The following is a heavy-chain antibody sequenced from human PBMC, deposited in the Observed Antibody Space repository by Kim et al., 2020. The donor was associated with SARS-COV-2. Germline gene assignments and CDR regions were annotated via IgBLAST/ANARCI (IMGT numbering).Heavy chain of an antibody. V-gene: IGHV3-15*01. J-gene: IGHJ1*01. CDR3: TTDFKQQLVRGTEYFQH. D-gene: IGHD6-13*01. Sequence: VKGRFTISRDDSTNTLYLQMNSLKPEDTAVYYCTTDFKQQLVRGTEYFQHWGQGTLVTVSS.